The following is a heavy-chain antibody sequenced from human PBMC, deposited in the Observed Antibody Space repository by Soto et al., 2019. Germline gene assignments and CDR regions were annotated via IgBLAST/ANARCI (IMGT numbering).Heavy chain of an antibody. D-gene: IGHD3-10*01. CDR1: GGSISSSSYY. J-gene: IGHJ6*02. Sequence: KPSETLSLTCTVSGGSISSSSYYWGWIRQPPGRGLEWIGSIYYSGSTYYNPSLKSRVTISVDTAKNQFSLKLSSVTAADTAVYYCARLGLNHGSGSSPSFYYYYGVDVWGQGITVSVSS. CDR3: ARLGLNHGSGSSPSFYYYYGVDV. CDR2: IYYSGST. V-gene: IGHV4-39*01.